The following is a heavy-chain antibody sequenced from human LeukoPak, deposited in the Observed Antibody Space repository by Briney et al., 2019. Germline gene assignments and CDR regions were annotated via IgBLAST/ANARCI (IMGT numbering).Heavy chain of an antibody. CDR3: ARTPEHTIVVVPAAIGWFDP. V-gene: IGHV1-69*13. CDR1: GGTFSSYA. CDR2: IIPIFGTA. J-gene: IGHJ5*02. D-gene: IGHD2-2*01. Sequence: SVTVSCTSSGGTFSSYAISWVRQAPGQGLEWMGGIIPIFGTANYAQRSQGRVTITADESTSTAYMELSSLRSEDTAVYYCARTPEHTIVVVPAAIGWFDPWGQGTLVTVSS.